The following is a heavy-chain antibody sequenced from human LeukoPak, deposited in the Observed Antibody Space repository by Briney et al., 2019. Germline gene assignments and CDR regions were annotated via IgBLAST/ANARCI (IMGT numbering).Heavy chain of an antibody. J-gene: IGHJ4*02. CDR3: ARDARYDFWSGYYSEELDY. D-gene: IGHD3-3*01. CDR1: GFTFSSYC. V-gene: IGHV3-7*01. Sequence: GGSLRLSCAASGFTFSSYCMSWVRQAPGKGLEWVANIKQDGSEKYYVDSVKGRFTISRDNAKNSLYLQMNSLRAEDTAVYYCARDARYDFWSGYYSEELDYWGQGTLVTVSS. CDR2: IKQDGSEK.